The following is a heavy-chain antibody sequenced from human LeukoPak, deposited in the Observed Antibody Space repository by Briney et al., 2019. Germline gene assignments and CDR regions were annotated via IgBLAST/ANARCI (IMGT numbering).Heavy chain of an antibody. CDR1: GFTFSSYS. CDR3: AREGDGSGSYPYYFDY. V-gene: IGHV3-21*01. Sequence: GGSLRLSCAASGFTFSSYSMNWVRQAPGKGLEWVSSISSSSSYIYYADSVKGRFTISRDNAKNSLYLQMNSLRAEDTAAYYCAREGDGSGSYPYYFDYWGQGTLVTVSS. D-gene: IGHD3-10*01. J-gene: IGHJ4*02. CDR2: ISSSSSYI.